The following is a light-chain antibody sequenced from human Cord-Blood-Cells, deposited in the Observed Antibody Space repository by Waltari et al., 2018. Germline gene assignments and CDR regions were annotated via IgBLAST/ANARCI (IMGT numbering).Light chain of an antibody. CDR1: SSDVGSYNL. J-gene: IGLJ3*02. Sequence: QSALTQPASVSGSPGQSITISCTGTSSDVGSYNLVSWYQQHPGKAPKLMIYEVSKRPSGVSNRFSGCKSGNTASLTISGLQAEDEADYYCCSYAGSSPWVFGGGTKLTVL. V-gene: IGLV2-23*02. CDR3: CSYAGSSPWV. CDR2: EVS.